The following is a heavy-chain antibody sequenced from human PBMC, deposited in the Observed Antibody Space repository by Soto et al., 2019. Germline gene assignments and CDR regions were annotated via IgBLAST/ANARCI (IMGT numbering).Heavy chain of an antibody. J-gene: IGHJ4*02. D-gene: IGHD4-17*01. Sequence: QVQLVESGGGVVQPGTSLRLSCAASGFTFSNHGMHWVRQAPGKGLEWVAVMPHDGSYQYYADSVKGRFTISRDNSKNTLYLQMNSLSPEDTAVYYCARDDDYADNGFDYWGQGILVTVSS. CDR1: GFTFSNHG. CDR2: MPHDGSYQ. V-gene: IGHV3-33*01. CDR3: ARDDDYADNGFDY.